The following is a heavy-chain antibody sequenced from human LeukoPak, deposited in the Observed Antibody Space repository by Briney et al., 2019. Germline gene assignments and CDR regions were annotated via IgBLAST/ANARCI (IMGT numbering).Heavy chain of an antibody. CDR1: GFTFSSYA. Sequence: HPGGSLRLSCAASGFTFSSYAMTWVRQAPGKGLEWVSAISGNGGSTYYADSVKGRFTISRDNSKNTLYLQMNSLRAEDTAVYYCTRDGRVAYEMDVWGQGTTVTVSS. J-gene: IGHJ6*02. CDR3: TRDGRVAYEMDV. D-gene: IGHD2-15*01. V-gene: IGHV3-23*01. CDR2: ISGNGGST.